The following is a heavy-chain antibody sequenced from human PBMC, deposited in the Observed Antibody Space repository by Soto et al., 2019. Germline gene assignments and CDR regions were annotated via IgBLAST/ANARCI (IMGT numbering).Heavy chain of an antibody. V-gene: IGHV3-11*01. Sequence: QVQLVESGGGLVKPGGSLRLSCAASGFTFTDYYMTWIRQARGKGLEWVSYISSSGSTIYYADSVKGRFTISRDNGKNAMYLQMNSLRDEDRAFYYCARVLVFYGGFDPWGQGTRVTGSS. J-gene: IGHJ5*02. CDR2: ISSSGSTI. CDR1: GFTFTDYY. CDR3: ARVLVFYGGFDP. D-gene: IGHD2-21*02.